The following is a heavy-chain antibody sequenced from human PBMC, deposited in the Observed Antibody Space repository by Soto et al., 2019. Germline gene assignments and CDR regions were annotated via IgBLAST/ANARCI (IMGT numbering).Heavy chain of an antibody. V-gene: IGHV3-33*01. J-gene: IGHJ4*02. CDR1: GFTFSDYA. D-gene: IGHD4-17*01. Sequence: QVQLVESEGGVVQPGRSLRLSCAASGFTFSDYAMHWVRQAPGKGLEWVAVIWYDGSNKYYADSVKGRFTISRDNSKNTLYLQMNSLRAEDTAVYYGARNYGGNPYYFDYWGQGTLVTVSS. CDR2: IWYDGSNK. CDR3: ARNYGGNPYYFDY.